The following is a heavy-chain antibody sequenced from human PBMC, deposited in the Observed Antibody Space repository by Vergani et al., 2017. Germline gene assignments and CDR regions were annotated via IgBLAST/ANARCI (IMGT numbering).Heavy chain of an antibody. V-gene: IGHV1-2*04. Sequence: QVQLVQSGAEVKSPGASVKVSCKASGYTFTGYYMPWVRQAPGQGLQWMGWINPNSGGTNYAQKFQGWVTMTRDTSISTAYMELSRLRSDDTAVYYCATTMVRGVIYYFDYWGQGTLVTVSS. CDR3: ATTMVRGVIYYFDY. J-gene: IGHJ4*02. CDR1: GYTFTGYY. CDR2: INPNSGGT. D-gene: IGHD3-10*01.